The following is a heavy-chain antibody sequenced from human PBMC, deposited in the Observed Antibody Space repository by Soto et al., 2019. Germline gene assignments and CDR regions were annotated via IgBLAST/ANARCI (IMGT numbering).Heavy chain of an antibody. J-gene: IGHJ6*02. CDR1: GYTLTTFF. CDR3: AREAIVAGATTGMDV. V-gene: IGHV1-46*01. Sequence: ASVKVSCKASGYTLTTFFMHCVRQAPGQVLEWMGVINPGYPAGRSTTYAQKFQGRDTMTTDTSTSTVYMELSRLRSDDTAVYYCAREAIVAGATTGMDVWGQGTTVTVSS. CDR2: INPGYPAGRST. D-gene: IGHD1-26*01.